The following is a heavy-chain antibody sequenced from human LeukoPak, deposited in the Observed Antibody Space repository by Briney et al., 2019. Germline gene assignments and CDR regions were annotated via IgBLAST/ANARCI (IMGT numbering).Heavy chain of an antibody. CDR1: GLTLRSYW. CDR3: VRDGDDFNFDY. D-gene: IGHD5-24*01. J-gene: IGHJ4*02. CDR2: VIRDGSFT. Sequence: GGSLRLSCAASGLTLRSYWMHWVREAPGKGLEWVSRVIRDGSFTNYADSMKCRFTISRENGKNTLYLQMSSLRAEDTAVYFCVRDGDDFNFDYWGQGSLVTGSS. V-gene: IGHV3-74*01.